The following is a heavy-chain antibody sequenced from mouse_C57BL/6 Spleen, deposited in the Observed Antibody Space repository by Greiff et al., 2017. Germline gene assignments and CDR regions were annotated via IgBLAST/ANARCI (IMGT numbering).Heavy chain of an antibody. J-gene: IGHJ4*01. V-gene: IGHV1-81*01. CDR1: GYTFTSYG. Sequence: QVQLQQSGAELARPGASVKLSCKASGYTFTSYGISWVKQRTGQGLEWIGEIYPRSGNTYYNEKFKGKATLTADKSSSTAYMELRSLTSEDAAVYFCARMGLYAMDYWGQGTSVTVSS. CDR2: IYPRSGNT. CDR3: ARMGLYAMDY.